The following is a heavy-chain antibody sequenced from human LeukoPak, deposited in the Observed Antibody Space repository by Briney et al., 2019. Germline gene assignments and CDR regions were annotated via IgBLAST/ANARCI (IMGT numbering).Heavy chain of an antibody. D-gene: IGHD3-9*01. CDR1: GYPLSSGYY. CDR2: IYHSGST. CDR3: ARHDTYYDILTGYSSHYFDY. V-gene: IGHV4-38-2*02. J-gene: IGHJ4*02. Sequence: PSETLSLTCTVSGYPLSSGYYWGWIRQPPGKGLEWIGSIYHSGSTYYNPSLKSRLTISVDTSKNQFSLKLSSVTAAYTAVYYCARHDTYYDILTGYSSHYFDYWGQGTLVTVSS.